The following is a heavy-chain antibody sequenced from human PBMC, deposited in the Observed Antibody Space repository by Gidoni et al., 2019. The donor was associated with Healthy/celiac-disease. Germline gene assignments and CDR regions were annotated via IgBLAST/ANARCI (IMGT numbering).Heavy chain of an antibody. CDR1: GFTFSSSA. D-gene: IGHD2-2*01. V-gene: IGHV3-23*01. Sequence: EVQLLESGGGLVQPGGSLRLSCAASGFTFSSSAMSWVRQAPGKGLEWVSAISGSGGSTYYADSVKGRFTISRDNSKNTLYLQMNSLRAEDTAVYYCAKDSPLKLVPGRNDAFGIWGQGTMVTVSS. J-gene: IGHJ3*02. CDR3: AKDSPLKLVPGRNDAFGI. CDR2: ISGSGGST.